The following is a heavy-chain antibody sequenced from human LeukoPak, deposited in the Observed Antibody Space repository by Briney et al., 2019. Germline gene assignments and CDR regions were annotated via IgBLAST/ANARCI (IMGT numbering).Heavy chain of an antibody. J-gene: IGHJ4*02. Sequence: GRSLRLSCAASVFTFDDYAMHWVRQAPGKGREWVAGISWNSGSIGYADSVKGRFTISRDNAKNSLYLQMDSLRAEDTALYYCAKDILYSSGWYGFDYWGQGTLVTVSS. CDR2: ISWNSGSI. V-gene: IGHV3-9*01. D-gene: IGHD6-19*01. CDR1: VFTFDDYA. CDR3: AKDILYSSGWYGFDY.